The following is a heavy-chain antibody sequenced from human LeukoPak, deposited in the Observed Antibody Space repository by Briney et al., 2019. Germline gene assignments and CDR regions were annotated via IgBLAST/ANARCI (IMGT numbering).Heavy chain of an antibody. CDR2: IKQDGSEK. CDR3: ARSYYGSGTSYGMDV. J-gene: IGHJ6*02. D-gene: IGHD3-10*01. Sequence: GGSLRLSCAVSGFTFSGHWMSWVRQAPGKGLEWLANIKQDGSEKYYVDSVEGRFTISRDSAKNSLYLQMNSLRAEDTAVYYCARSYYGSGTSYGMDVWGQGTTVTVSS. V-gene: IGHV3-7*01. CDR1: GFTFSGHW.